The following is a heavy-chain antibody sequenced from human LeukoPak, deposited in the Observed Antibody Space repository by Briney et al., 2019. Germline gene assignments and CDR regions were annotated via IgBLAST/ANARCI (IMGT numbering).Heavy chain of an antibody. CDR2: INHSGST. CDR1: GGSFSGYY. CDR3: ARGLFLRVAAIGY. V-gene: IGHV4-34*01. Sequence: SETLSITCAVYGGSFSGYYWSWIRQPPGKGLEWIGEINHSGSTNYNPSLKSRVTISVDTSKNQFSLKLSSVTAADTAVYYCARGLFLRVAAIGYWGQGTLVTVSS. J-gene: IGHJ4*02. D-gene: IGHD2-15*01.